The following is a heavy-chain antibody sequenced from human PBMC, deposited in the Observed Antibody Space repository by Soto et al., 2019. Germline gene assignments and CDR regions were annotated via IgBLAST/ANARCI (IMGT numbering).Heavy chain of an antibody. Sequence: GGSLRLSCSAFEFTFSNYAMHWVRQAPGRGLEYVSAISSHGHSTYYVDSVKGRFTISRDNSNNTLYLQMSSLTAEDTAVYYWGKGGGVLTAILDYWGQGTLVTVSS. D-gene: IGHD2-21*02. V-gene: IGHV3-64D*06. CDR2: ISSHGHST. CDR1: EFTFSNYA. J-gene: IGHJ4*02. CDR3: GKGGGVLTAILDY.